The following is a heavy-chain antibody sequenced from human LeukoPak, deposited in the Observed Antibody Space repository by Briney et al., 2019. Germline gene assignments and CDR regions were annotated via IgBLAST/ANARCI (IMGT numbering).Heavy chain of an antibody. CDR3: AKDGGTHFDH. V-gene: IGHV3-48*01. D-gene: IGHD1-26*01. J-gene: IGHJ4*02. Sequence: GGSLRLSCEPSGFTFRTSGMNGVRQAPGEGVEWVSYISSSGTTISYAQSVKGRFTITRDNAQNSLTLHMNTLRADDTAVYYCAKDGGTHFDHWGQGTLVTVSS. CDR1: GFTFRTSG. CDR2: ISSSGTTI.